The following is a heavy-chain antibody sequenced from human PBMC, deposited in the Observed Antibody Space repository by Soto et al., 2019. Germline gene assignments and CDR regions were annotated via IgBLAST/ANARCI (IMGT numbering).Heavy chain of an antibody. D-gene: IGHD3-22*01. CDR3: ARRRGSYDSSGHGRAAYGLDV. CDR1: GFTFRTYW. V-gene: IGHV3-7*01. J-gene: IGHJ6*02. Sequence: GGSLRLSCAASGFTFRTYWMTWVRQAPGKGLEWVANIKQDGSQKYYVDSAEGRFTVSRDNAKNSLYLQMNSLRDEDTAVYFCARRRGSYDSSGHGRAAYGLDVWGQGTTVTVSS. CDR2: IKQDGSQK.